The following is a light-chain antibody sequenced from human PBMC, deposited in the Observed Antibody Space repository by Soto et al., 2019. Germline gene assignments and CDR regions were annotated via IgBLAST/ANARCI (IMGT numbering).Light chain of an antibody. Sequence: QSALTQPASVSGSPGQSITISCTGTSSDVGGYNHVSWYQQHPGKAPKLMIYEVSNRPSGVSNRFSGSKSGNTASLTISGLHAEDEADYYCSSYTTSSTPVFGTGTKLTVL. V-gene: IGLV2-14*01. CDR2: EVS. J-gene: IGLJ1*01. CDR1: SSDVGGYNH. CDR3: SSYTTSSTPV.